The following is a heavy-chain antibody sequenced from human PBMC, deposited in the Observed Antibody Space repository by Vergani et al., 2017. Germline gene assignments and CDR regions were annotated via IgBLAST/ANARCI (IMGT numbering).Heavy chain of an antibody. CDR1: GYTFTGYY. CDR2: INPNSGGT. Sequence: QVQLVQSGAEVKKPGASVKVSCKASGYTFTGYYMHWVRQAPGQGLEWMGWINPNSGGTTYAQKFQGRVTMTRDTSISTAYMELSRLRSDDTAVYYCARGGGRYCSGGSCYSGYYYYYMDVWGKGTTVTVSS. J-gene: IGHJ6*03. V-gene: IGHV1-2*02. CDR3: ARGGGRYCSGGSCYSGYYYYYMDV. D-gene: IGHD2-15*01.